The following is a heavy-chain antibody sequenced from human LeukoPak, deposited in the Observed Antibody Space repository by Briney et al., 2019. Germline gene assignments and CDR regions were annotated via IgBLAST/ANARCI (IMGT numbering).Heavy chain of an antibody. CDR3: ARGVLMVRGVIFDY. V-gene: IGHV4-59*08. D-gene: IGHD3-10*01. CDR2: IYYSGST. J-gene: IGHJ4*02. Sequence: SETLSLTCTVSGGSISSYYWSWIRQPPGKGLEWIGYIYYSGSTNYNPSLKSRVTISVDTSKNQFPLKLSSVTAADTAVYYCARGVLMVRGVIFDYWGQGTLVTVSS. CDR1: GGSISSYY.